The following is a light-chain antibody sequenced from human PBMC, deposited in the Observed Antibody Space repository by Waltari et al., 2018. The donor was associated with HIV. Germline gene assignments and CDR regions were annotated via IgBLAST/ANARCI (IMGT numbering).Light chain of an antibody. V-gene: IGLV1-47*01. Sequence: QSVLTQPPSASGTPGQRVTISCSGSNFNIGSNYVYWYQHVPGAAPKLLIYRNEQRPSGVPDRFSGSKSGTSASLAISGLRSEDEADYYCAAWDDSLSGFYVLGTGTKVTVL. CDR1: NFNIGSNY. CDR3: AAWDDSLSGFYV. CDR2: RNE. J-gene: IGLJ1*01.